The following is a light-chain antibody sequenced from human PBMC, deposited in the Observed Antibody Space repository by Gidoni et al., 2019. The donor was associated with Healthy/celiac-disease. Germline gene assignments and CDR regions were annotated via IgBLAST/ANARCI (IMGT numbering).Light chain of an antibody. Sequence: DIQMTQSPSTLPASVGDRVTITCRASQSISSWLAWYQQKPGKAPKLLIYKASSLESGVPLRFSGSGSETEFTLTISSLQPDDFAAYYCQQYNSYSRTFGQGTKVEIK. CDR1: QSISSW. V-gene: IGKV1-5*03. J-gene: IGKJ1*01. CDR3: QQYNSYSRT. CDR2: KAS.